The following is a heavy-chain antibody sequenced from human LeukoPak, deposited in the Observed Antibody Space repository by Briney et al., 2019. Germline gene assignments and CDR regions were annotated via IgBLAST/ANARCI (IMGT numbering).Heavy chain of an antibody. J-gene: IGHJ3*02. Sequence: ASVTVSCKPSGYTFTGYYVHWVRQAPGQGLEWMGCINPNSGATKYAQKIQGRVTITRDTSISTAHMELSRLRSDDTAVYFCARGGKIMITMVRGALASTDGFDIWGQGTLVTVSS. V-gene: IGHV1-2*02. CDR1: GYTFTGYY. CDR2: INPNSGAT. D-gene: IGHD3-10*01. CDR3: ARGGKIMITMVRGALASTDGFDI.